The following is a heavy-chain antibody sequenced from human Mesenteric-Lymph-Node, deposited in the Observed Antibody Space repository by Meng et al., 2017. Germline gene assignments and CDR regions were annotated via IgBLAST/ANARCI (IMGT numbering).Heavy chain of an antibody. D-gene: IGHD5-18*01. CDR2: IYYSGST. CDR1: GGSISSGDYY. V-gene: IGHV4-30-4*01. Sequence: QLQESRPGLVKPSQALSSTSRSAGGSISSGDYYWSWIRQPPGKGLELIGYIYYSGSTSYNPSLKSRVTISVDTSNNQFSLKLSSVTAADTAVYYCARVGWRQWSFDLWGRGTLVTVSS. J-gene: IGHJ2*01. CDR3: ARVGWRQWSFDL.